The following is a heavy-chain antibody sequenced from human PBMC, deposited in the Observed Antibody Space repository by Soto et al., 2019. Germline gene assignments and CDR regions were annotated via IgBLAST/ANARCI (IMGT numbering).Heavy chain of an antibody. D-gene: IGHD6-13*01. Sequence: GGSLRLSCAASGFTFRTYGMNWVRRAPGGGLEWVASISSSGSFIYYADSVKGRFTISRDDAEKSLYLQMNSLRAEDTALYYCAREPEGIAAALDYWGRGTLVTVSS. CDR1: GFTFRTYG. CDR3: AREPEGIAAALDY. J-gene: IGHJ4*02. V-gene: IGHV3-21*01. CDR2: ISSSGSFI.